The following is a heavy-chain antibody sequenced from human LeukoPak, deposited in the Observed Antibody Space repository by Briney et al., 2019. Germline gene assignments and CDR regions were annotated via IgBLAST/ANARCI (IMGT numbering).Heavy chain of an antibody. CDR3: AKDLGYSYGSSYYYGMDV. CDR1: GFTVSSYG. Sequence: GGSLRLSCAASGFTVSSYGMHWVRQAPGKGLEWVAFIRYDGSNKYYADSVKGRFTISRDNSKNTLYLQMNSLRGEDTAVYYCAKDLGYSYGSSYYYGMDVWGQGTTVTVSS. J-gene: IGHJ6*02. V-gene: IGHV3-30*02. CDR2: IRYDGSNK. D-gene: IGHD5-18*01.